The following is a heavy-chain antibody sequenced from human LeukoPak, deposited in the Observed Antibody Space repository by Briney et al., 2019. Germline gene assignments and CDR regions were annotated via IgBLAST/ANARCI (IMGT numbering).Heavy chain of an antibody. CDR2: ISAYNGNT. V-gene: IGHV1-18*01. CDR1: GYTFTSYG. J-gene: IGHJ4*02. Sequence: ASVKVSCKASGYTFTSYGISWVRQAPGQGLEWMGWISAYNGNTNYAQKLQGRVTMTTDTSTSTAYMELRSLRSDDTAVYYCAREPPPRYGSGNVDYWGQGTLVTVSS. D-gene: IGHD3-10*01. CDR3: AREPPPRYGSGNVDY.